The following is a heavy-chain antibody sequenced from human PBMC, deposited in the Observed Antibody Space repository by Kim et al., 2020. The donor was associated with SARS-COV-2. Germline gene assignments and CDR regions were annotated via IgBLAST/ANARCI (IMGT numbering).Heavy chain of an antibody. V-gene: IGHV4-34*01. CDR3: ARGLNIVVVVAANWFDP. CDR2: INHSGST. J-gene: IGHJ5*02. Sequence: SETLSLTCAVYGGSFSAYNWSWIRQPPGKGLEWIGEINHSGSTNYNPSLKSRVTISVDTSKNQFSLKLSSVTAADTAVYYCARGLNIVVVVAANWFDPWGQGTLVTVSS. CDR1: GGSFSAYN. D-gene: IGHD2-15*01.